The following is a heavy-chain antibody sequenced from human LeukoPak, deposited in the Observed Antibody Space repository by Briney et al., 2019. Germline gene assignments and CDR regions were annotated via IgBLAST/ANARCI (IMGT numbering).Heavy chain of an antibody. Sequence: GASVKVSCKASGYTFTGYYMHWVRQAPGQGLEWMGWINPNSGGTNYAQKFQGRVTMTRDTSISTAYMELSRLRSDDTAVYYCATTSYDFWSGYYTPTFDYWGQGTLVTVSS. CDR1: GYTFTGYY. CDR3: ATTSYDFWSGYYTPTFDY. D-gene: IGHD3-3*01. J-gene: IGHJ4*02. CDR2: INPNSGGT. V-gene: IGHV1-2*02.